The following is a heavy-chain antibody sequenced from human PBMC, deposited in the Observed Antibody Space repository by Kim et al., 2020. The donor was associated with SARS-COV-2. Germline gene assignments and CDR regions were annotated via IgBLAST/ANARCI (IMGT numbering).Heavy chain of an antibody. CDR2: T. J-gene: IGHJ4*02. V-gene: IGHV4-4*02. Sequence: TTQNPSLKSRVTIDVDKSKNPFSLKLSSVTAADTAVYYCAREPSRRALDYWGQGTLVTVSS. CDR3: AREPSRRALDY.